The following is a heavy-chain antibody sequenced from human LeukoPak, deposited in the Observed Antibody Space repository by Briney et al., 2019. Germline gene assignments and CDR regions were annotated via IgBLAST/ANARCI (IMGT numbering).Heavy chain of an antibody. Sequence: GGSLRLSCAASGFTFSSYGMHWVRQAPGKGLECVAVISFDGNNEYYADSVKGRFTISRDNSKNTLYLQMNSLRAEDTAVYYCAKWGSGYDTYWGQGTLVTVSS. D-gene: IGHD5-12*01. CDR1: GFTFSSYG. J-gene: IGHJ4*02. CDR2: ISFDGNNE. V-gene: IGHV3-30*18. CDR3: AKWGSGYDTY.